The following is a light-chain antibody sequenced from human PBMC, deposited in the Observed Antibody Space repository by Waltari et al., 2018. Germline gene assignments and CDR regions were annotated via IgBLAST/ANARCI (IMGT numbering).Light chain of an antibody. CDR2: HAS. Sequence: EVVLTQSPGTLSLSPGEGAILSCRASQSISHYLAWYQQKPGQAPRLFIYHASSRATGIPDRFSGSGSGTDFSLTISRLEPEDFAVYYCQHYVNLPATFGQGTKVEI. CDR3: QHYVNLPAT. CDR1: QSISHY. V-gene: IGKV3-20*01. J-gene: IGKJ1*01.